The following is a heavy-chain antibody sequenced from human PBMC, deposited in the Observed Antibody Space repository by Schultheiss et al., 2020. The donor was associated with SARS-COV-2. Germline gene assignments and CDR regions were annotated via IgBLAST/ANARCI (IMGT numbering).Heavy chain of an antibody. CDR1: GYSISSGYY. CDR3: ARGYRIAAAGTGGSYYYYYGMDV. Sequence: SETLSLTCAVSGYSISSGYYWGWIRQPPGKGLEWIGSIYHSGSTYYNPSLKSRVTISVDTSKNQFSLKLSSVTAADTAVYYCARGYRIAAAGTGGSYYYYYGMDVWGQGTTVTVSS. D-gene: IGHD6-13*01. V-gene: IGHV4-38-2*01. CDR2: IYHSGST. J-gene: IGHJ6*02.